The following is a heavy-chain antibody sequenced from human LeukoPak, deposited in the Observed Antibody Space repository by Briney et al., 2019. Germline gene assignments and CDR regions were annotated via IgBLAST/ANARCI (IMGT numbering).Heavy chain of an antibody. CDR2: INHSRST. J-gene: IGHJ4*02. D-gene: IGHD1-26*01. Sequence: PSETLSLTCAVYGGSFRGYYWSWIRQPPGKGLEWIGEINHSRSTNYNPSLKSRVTISADTSKNQFPLKLSSVTAADTAVYYCARTDIPDYSGSYDIWGQGTLVTVSS. CDR1: GGSFRGYY. CDR3: ARTDIPDYSGSYDI. V-gene: IGHV4-34*01.